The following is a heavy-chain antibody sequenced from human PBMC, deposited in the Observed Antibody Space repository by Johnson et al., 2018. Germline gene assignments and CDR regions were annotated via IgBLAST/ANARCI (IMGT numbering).Heavy chain of an antibody. Sequence: QVQLVQSGAEVKKPGSSVKVSCKTSGGTFSSYAFSWVRQAPGQGLEWMGGIIGMFGTAHYAQKFQGRVTITADEFTSTAYMELSSLTSEDTAVYYCARSAYDYHTGYFQPWGQGTLVTVSS. CDR3: ARSAYDYHTGYFQP. J-gene: IGHJ1*01. CDR2: IIGMFGTA. CDR1: GGTFSSYA. V-gene: IGHV1-69*12. D-gene: IGHD3-16*01.